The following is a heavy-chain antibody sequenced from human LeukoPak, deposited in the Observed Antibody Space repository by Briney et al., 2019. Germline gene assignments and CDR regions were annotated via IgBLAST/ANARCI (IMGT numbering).Heavy chain of an antibody. J-gene: IGHJ4*02. V-gene: IGHV3-53*01. CDR2: IYSGGST. CDR1: GFTVSSNY. D-gene: IGHD2-15*01. CDR3: AAPLTGAPID. Sequence: PGGSLRLSCAASGFTVSSNYMTWVRQAPGKGLEWVSVIYSGGSTFYADSVKGRFTISRDNSKNTLYLQMNSLRAEDTAVYYCAAPLTGAPIDWGQGTLVTVSS.